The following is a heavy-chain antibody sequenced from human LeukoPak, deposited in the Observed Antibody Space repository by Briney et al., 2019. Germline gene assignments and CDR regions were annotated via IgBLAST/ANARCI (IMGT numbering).Heavy chain of an antibody. Sequence: ASVKVSCKASRYTLTDYYMHWVRQAPGQGLEWMGWINPNSGGTNYAQKFQGWVTMTRDTSISTAYMELSRLRSDDTAVYYCAREGIRNNWFDPWGQGTLVTVSS. V-gene: IGHV1-2*04. D-gene: IGHD6-13*01. CDR2: INPNSGGT. J-gene: IGHJ5*02. CDR1: RYTLTDYY. CDR3: AREGIRNNWFDP.